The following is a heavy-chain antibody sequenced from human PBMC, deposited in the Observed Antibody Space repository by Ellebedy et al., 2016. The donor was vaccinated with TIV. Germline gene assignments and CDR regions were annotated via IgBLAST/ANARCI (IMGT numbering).Heavy chain of an antibody. CDR3: ARGIFNWNDGFFDRWFDP. Sequence: SETLSLTXTVSGGSISSYYWSWIRQPAGKGLEWIGRIYTSGSTNYNPSLKSRVTMSVDTSKNQFSLKLSSVTAADTAVYYCARGIFNWNDGFFDRWFDPWGQGTLVTVSS. CDR1: GGSISSYY. D-gene: IGHD1-20*01. CDR2: IYTSGST. J-gene: IGHJ5*02. V-gene: IGHV4-4*07.